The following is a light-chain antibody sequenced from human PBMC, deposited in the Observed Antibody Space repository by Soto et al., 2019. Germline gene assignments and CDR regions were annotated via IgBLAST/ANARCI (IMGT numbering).Light chain of an antibody. V-gene: IGKV3-11*01. Sequence: VLTQSPVTLSLSPGDRATLSCRASQSVSTYLAWYRQVPVQPPRLLIYDTTNRAAGIPPRFSGSRSGTDFTLTISSVEPEDFALYYCHQRNTFGQGTRLEIK. CDR1: QSVSTY. CDR2: DTT. J-gene: IGKJ5*01. CDR3: HQRNT.